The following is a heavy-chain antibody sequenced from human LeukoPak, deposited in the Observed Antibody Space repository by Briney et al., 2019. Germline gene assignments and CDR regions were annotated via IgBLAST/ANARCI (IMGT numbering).Heavy chain of an antibody. D-gene: IGHD6-19*01. CDR1: GGSFSSYY. J-gene: IGHJ5*01. Sequence: SETLSLTCAVYGGSFSSYYWTWIRQSPGKGLEWIGEINNSGTTNYHPSLKSRVTISVDTSKNQFSLKLTSVTAADTAVYYCARGGWYVGSWGQGTLITVSS. V-gene: IGHV4-34*01. CDR3: ARGGWYVGS. CDR2: INNSGTT.